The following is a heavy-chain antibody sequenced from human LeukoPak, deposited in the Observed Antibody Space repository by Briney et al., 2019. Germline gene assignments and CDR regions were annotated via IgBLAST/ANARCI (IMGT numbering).Heavy chain of an antibody. D-gene: IGHD3-22*01. J-gene: IGHJ3*02. V-gene: IGHV3-7*01. CDR3: ARPDYYDSSGYWFGAFDI. CDR2: IKQDGRET. CDR1: GFTFSNYW. Sequence: GGSLRLSCAASGFTFSNYWMSWVRQAPGKGLEWVANIKQDGRETYYGDSVKGRFTISRDNAKNSLYLQMNSLRAEDTAVYYCARPDYYDSSGYWFGAFDIWGQGTMVTVSS.